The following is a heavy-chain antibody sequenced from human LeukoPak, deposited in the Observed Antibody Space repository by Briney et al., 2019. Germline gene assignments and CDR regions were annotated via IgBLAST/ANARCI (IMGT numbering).Heavy chain of an antibody. Sequence: GGTLRLSCAVSGFTFSSYSMNWVRRAPGKGLEWVSSISSISSYIYYADSVKGRFTFSRDNAKNSLYLQMNTQRAEDTPVYYCAMIVVVRGTDFDYWGQGTLVTVSS. CDR3: AMIVVVRGTDFDY. CDR2: ISSISSYI. CDR1: GFTFSSYS. J-gene: IGHJ4*02. D-gene: IGHD3-22*01. V-gene: IGHV3-21*01.